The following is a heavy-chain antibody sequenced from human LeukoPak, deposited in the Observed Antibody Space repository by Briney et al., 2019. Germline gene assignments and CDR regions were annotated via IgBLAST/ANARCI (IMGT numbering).Heavy chain of an antibody. V-gene: IGHV4-59*01. CDR3: ARQTVYAFDY. CDR1: GVSISSYY. J-gene: IGHJ4*02. CDR2: IYYSGST. D-gene: IGHD1-1*01. Sequence: PSETLSLTCTVSGVSISSYYWSWIRQPPGKGLEWIGYIYYSGSTNYNPSLKSRVTISVDTSKNQFSLKLSSVTAADTAVYYCARQTVYAFDYWGQGTLVTVSS.